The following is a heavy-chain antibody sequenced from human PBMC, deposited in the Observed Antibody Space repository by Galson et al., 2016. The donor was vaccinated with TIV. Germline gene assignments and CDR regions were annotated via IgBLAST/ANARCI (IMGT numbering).Heavy chain of an antibody. J-gene: IGHJ4*02. CDR2: IIPIHGLS. CDR1: GDTFRTYT. Sequence: SVKVSCKASGDTFRTYTISWVRQAPGQGLEWMGGIIPIHGLSNNAKNFQGRVTITADEPTSTVYMGLSSLRSEDTAVYYCVRTVACGGDCYFFDFWAQGTLVTVPA. V-gene: IGHV1-69*10. D-gene: IGHD2-21*02. CDR3: VRTVACGGDCYFFDF.